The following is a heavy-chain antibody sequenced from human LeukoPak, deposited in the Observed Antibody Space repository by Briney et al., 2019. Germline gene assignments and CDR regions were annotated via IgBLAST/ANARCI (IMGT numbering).Heavy chain of an antibody. CDR3: AKDRSMTTVTPFDN. CDR1: GFTFSDYY. V-gene: IGHV3-11*04. D-gene: IGHD4-17*01. CDR2: ISSSSSTI. Sequence: GGSLRLSCAASGFTFSDYYMSWIRQAPGKGLEWVSYISSSSSTIYYADSVKGRFTISRDNAKNTVYLQMNSLRAEDTAVYYCAKDRSMTTVTPFDNWGQGTLVAVSS. J-gene: IGHJ4*02.